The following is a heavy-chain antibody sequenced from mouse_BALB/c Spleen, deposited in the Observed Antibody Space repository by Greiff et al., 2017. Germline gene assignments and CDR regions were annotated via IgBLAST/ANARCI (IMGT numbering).Heavy chain of an antibody. Sequence: QVQLQQSGAELMKPGASVKISCTATGYTFSSYWIAWVQQRPGHGLEWIGEILPGSGSTNYNEKFKGKATFTADTSSNTAYMQLSSLTSEDSAVYYCAKGVIAMDYWGQGTSVTVSS. CDR3: AKGVIAMDY. V-gene: IGHV1-9*01. CDR1: GYTFSSYW. J-gene: IGHJ4*01. CDR2: ILPGSGST.